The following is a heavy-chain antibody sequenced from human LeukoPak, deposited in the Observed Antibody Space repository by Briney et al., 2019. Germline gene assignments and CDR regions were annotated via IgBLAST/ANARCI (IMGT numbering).Heavy chain of an antibody. J-gene: IGHJ4*02. D-gene: IGHD1-26*01. CDR3: AKDRQYSGSYFSWSFDY. CDR1: GFTFSSYG. Sequence: PGGSLRLSCAASGFTFSSYGMHWVRQAPGKGLEWVAVIWYDGSNKYYADSVKGRFTISRDNSKNTLYLQMNSLRAEDTAVYYCAKDRQYSGSYFSWSFDYWGQGTLVTVSS. V-gene: IGHV3-33*06. CDR2: IWYDGSNK.